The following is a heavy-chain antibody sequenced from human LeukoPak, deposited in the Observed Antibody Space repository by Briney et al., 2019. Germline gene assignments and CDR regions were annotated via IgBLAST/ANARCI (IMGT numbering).Heavy chain of an antibody. CDR1: GYTFTNYG. Sequence: GASVKVSCKASGYTFTNYGISWVRQAPGQGLEWMGWISAYNGDTNYAQKLQGRVTMTTDTSTSTAYIELRSLRSDDTAVYYCARGVTMVRGVYNWFDPWGQGTLVTVSS. V-gene: IGHV1-18*01. CDR3: ARGVTMVRGVYNWFDP. CDR2: ISAYNGDT. D-gene: IGHD3-10*01. J-gene: IGHJ5*02.